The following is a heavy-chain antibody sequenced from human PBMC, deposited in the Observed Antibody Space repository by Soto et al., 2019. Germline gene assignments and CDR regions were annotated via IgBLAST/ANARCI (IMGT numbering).Heavy chain of an antibody. CDR3: ARDGYCSGGSCYSVPVFDY. D-gene: IGHD2-15*01. Sequence: PGGSLRLSCAASGFTFSSYGMHWVRQAPGKGLEWVAVIWYDGSNKYYADSVKGRFTISRDNSKNTLYLQMYSLRAEDTAVYYCARDGYCSGGSCYSVPVFDYWGQGTLVTVSS. V-gene: IGHV3-33*01. CDR1: GFTFSSYG. CDR2: IWYDGSNK. J-gene: IGHJ4*02.